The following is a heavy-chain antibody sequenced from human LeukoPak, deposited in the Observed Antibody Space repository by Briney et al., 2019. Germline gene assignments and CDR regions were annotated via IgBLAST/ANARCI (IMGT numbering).Heavy chain of an antibody. Sequence: PGGSLRLSCAASGFTFSSYSMNWVRQAPGKGLEWVSSISSSSSYIYYADSVKGRFTISRDNAKNSLYLQMNSLRSEDTAVYYCTKVGYCSGGSCYSWFMDVWGQGTTVTVSS. CDR2: ISSSSSYI. CDR3: TKVGYCSGGSCYSWFMDV. CDR1: GFTFSSYS. D-gene: IGHD2-15*01. V-gene: IGHV3-21*01. J-gene: IGHJ6*02.